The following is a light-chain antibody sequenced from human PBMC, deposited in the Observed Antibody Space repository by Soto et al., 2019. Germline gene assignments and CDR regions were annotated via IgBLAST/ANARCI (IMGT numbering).Light chain of an antibody. V-gene: IGKV1-9*01. J-gene: IGKJ3*01. Sequence: ILLTQSPSSLSSSVGDRVTITCRASQGISSFLAWYQQKPGKAPKLLIYGESTLQSGVPSRFSGSGSGTDFTLTIGSLQPAEFATDYYQQLHSVPIPFGHGTKVDIK. CDR3: QQLHSVPIP. CDR1: QGISSF. CDR2: GES.